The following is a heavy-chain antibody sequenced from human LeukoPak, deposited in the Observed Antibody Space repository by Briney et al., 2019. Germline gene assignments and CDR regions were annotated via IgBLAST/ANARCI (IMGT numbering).Heavy chain of an antibody. D-gene: IGHD3-10*01. Sequence: SETLSLTCTVSGGSISSSSYYWGWIRQPPGKGLEWIGSIYYSGSTYYNPSLKSRVTISVDTSKNQFSLKLSSVTAADTAVYYCARVRYYGSGSYYNDYYYYYMDVWGKGTTVTVSS. J-gene: IGHJ6*03. CDR3: ARVRYYGSGSYYNDYYYYYMDV. CDR2: IYYSGST. CDR1: GGSISSSSYY. V-gene: IGHV4-39*07.